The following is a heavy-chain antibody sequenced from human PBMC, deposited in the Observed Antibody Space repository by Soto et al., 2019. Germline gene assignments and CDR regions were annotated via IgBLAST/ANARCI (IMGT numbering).Heavy chain of an antibody. Sequence: PGGSLRLSCAASGFSFSSYAMSWVRQAPGKGLEWVSAISGSGGSTYYADSVKGRFTISRDNSKNTLYLQMNSLRAEDTAVYYCAKAGGPRHYYSYGMDVWGQGTTVTVSS. D-gene: IGHD2-8*02. J-gene: IGHJ6*02. CDR2: ISGSGGST. CDR1: GFSFSSYA. V-gene: IGHV3-23*01. CDR3: AKAGGPRHYYSYGMDV.